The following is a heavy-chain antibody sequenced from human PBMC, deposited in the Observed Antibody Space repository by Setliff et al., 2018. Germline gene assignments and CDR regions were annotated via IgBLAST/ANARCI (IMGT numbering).Heavy chain of an antibody. CDR3: ARSPPNRGVGQGHHMDV. D-gene: IGHD1-26*01. Sequence: ASVKVSCKASGYIFNTFGINWMRRAPGQGLGWIGWISPYNGDTKYAQNLQGRVTLTTDTSTSTAYVEVRSLRSDDTAVYYCARSPPNRGVGQGHHMDVWGKGTTVTVSS. CDR2: ISPYNGDT. J-gene: IGHJ6*03. CDR1: GYIFNTFG. V-gene: IGHV1-18*01.